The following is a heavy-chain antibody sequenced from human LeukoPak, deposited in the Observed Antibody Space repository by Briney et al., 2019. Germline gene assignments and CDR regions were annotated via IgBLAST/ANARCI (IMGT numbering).Heavy chain of an antibody. CDR3: ARARDDYDSSGFSALDY. D-gene: IGHD3-22*01. V-gene: IGHV3-33*01. CDR1: GFTFSTYG. J-gene: IGHJ4*02. Sequence: GSLRLSFAASGFTFSTYGMHWVRRAPGKGLDWVAVIWYDGSNIYHGDSVKGRFTVSRDNSKNTLYLQMNSLRAEDTAVYYCARARDDYDSSGFSALDYWGRGTPVTVSS. CDR2: IWYDGSNI.